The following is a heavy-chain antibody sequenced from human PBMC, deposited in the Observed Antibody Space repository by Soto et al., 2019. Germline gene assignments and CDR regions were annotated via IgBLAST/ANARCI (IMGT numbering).Heavy chain of an antibody. CDR1: GDSRSTYY. CDR2: ISYSGNT. Sequence: SKPISLTCTFSGDSRSTYYWSWIRQPPGKGLEWIGYISYSGNTNYNPSLKGRVTMSIDTSKNQLSLKVTSVTPADTAVYYGACLRGYRGSTMDVLGKGTKGT. D-gene: IGHD2-15*01. V-gene: IGHV4-59*01. CDR3: ACLRGYRGSTMDV. J-gene: IGHJ6*03.